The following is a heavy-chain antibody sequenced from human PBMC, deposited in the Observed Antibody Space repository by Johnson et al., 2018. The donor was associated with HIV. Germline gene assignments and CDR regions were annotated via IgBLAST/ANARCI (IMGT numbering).Heavy chain of an antibody. Sequence: VQLVESGGGLVQPGGSLRLSCAASGFTFSSYDLHWVRQATGKGLEWVSAIGTAGDTYYPGAVKGRFTISRENAKNTLYLQMNSLRAEDTAVYYCASRYTVDAFDIWGQGTMVTVSS. V-gene: IGHV3-13*01. CDR1: GFTFSSYD. D-gene: IGHD1-1*01. CDR2: IGTAGDT. CDR3: ASRYTVDAFDI. J-gene: IGHJ3*02.